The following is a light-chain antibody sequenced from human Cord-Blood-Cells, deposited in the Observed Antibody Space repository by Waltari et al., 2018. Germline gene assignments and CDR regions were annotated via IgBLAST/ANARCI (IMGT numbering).Light chain of an antibody. CDR1: SSDGGGYNY. Sequence: SALTQPAPVSGSPGQSITIACTGTSSDGGGYNYVSCYQQHPGKAPKLMIYDVSNRPSGVSNRLSGSKAGNTASLTIAGLQAEDEADYYCSSYTSSSTLVFGGGTKLTVL. CDR3: SSYTSSSTLV. J-gene: IGLJ2*01. V-gene: IGLV2-14*01. CDR2: DVS.